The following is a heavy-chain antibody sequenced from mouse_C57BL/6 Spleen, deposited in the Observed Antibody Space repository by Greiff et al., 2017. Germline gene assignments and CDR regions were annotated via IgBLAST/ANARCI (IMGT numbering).Heavy chain of an antibody. V-gene: IGHV5-15*01. CDR2: ISNLAYSI. D-gene: IGHD1-1*01. CDR3: ARRYYGSPWYFDV. Sequence: EVKVVESGGGLVQPGGSLKLSCAASGFTFSDYGMAWVRQAPRKGPEWVAFISNLAYSIYYADTVTGRFTISRENAKNTLYLEMSSLRSEDTAMYYCARRYYGSPWYFDVWGTGTTVTVSS. CDR1: GFTFSDYG. J-gene: IGHJ1*03.